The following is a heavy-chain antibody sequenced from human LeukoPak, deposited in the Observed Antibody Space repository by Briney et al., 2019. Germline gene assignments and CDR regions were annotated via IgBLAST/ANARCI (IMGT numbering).Heavy chain of an antibody. CDR3: ARGARGSGSASDY. J-gene: IGHJ4*02. CDR1: GYTFSSYW. Sequence: GGSLRLSCAASGYTFSSYWMHWVRQAPGKGLVWVSCINSDGRSTNYADSVKGRFTISRDNAKNTLHLQMNSLRAEDTAVYYCARGARGSGSASDYWGQGTMVTVSS. D-gene: IGHD3-10*01. CDR2: INSDGRST. V-gene: IGHV3-74*01.